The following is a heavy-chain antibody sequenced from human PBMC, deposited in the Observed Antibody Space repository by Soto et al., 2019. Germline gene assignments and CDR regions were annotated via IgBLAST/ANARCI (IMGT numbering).Heavy chain of an antibody. J-gene: IGHJ5*02. V-gene: IGHV3-74*01. D-gene: IGHD3-9*01. CDR2: INSDGSST. Sequence: EVQLVESGGGLVQPGGSLRLSCAASGFTFSSYWMHWVRQAPGKGLVWVSRINSDGSSTSYADSVKGRFTISRDNVKNTLYLQMNSLRAEDTAVYYCARAFQVDTTITLWFDRWGQGTLVTVSS. CDR1: GFTFSSYW. CDR3: ARAFQVDTTITLWFDR.